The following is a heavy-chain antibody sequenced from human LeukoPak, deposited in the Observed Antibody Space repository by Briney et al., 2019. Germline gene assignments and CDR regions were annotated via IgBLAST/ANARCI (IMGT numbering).Heavy chain of an antibody. D-gene: IGHD1-26*01. CDR2: INHSGST. CDR3: ARGGYLRATILFDY. J-gene: IGHJ4*02. CDR1: GGSFSGYY. V-gene: IGHV4-34*01. Sequence: SETLSLTCAVYGGSFSGYYWSWIRQPPGKGLEWIGEINHSGSTNYNPSLKSRVTISVDTSKNQFSLKLSSVTAADTAVYYCARGGYLRATILFDYWGQGTLVTVSS.